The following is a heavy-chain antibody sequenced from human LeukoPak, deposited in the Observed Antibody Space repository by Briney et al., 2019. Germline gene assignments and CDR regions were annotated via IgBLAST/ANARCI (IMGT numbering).Heavy chain of an antibody. CDR1: GFTFDDYG. J-gene: IGHJ6*03. V-gene: IGHV3-20*04. CDR2: TNWNGGST. Sequence: PGGSLRLSCAASGFTFDDYGMSWVRQAPGKGLEWVSGTNWNGGSTGYADSVKGRFTISRDNAKNSLYLQMNSLRAEDTALYYCARAKGKYYYYMDVWGKGTTVTVSS. CDR3: ARAKGKYYYYMDV.